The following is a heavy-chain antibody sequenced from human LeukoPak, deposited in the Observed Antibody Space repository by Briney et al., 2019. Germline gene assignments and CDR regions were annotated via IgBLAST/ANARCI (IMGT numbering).Heavy chain of an antibody. CDR1: GSTFSSYG. Sequence: GRSLRLSCAASGSTFSSYGMHWVRQAPGKGLEWVAVIWYDGSNKYYADSVKGRFTISRDNSKNTLYLQMNSLRAEDTAVYYCAKDGVYYYGSGSYYNLNWFDPWGQGTLVTVSS. D-gene: IGHD3-10*01. J-gene: IGHJ5*02. CDR2: IWYDGSNK. CDR3: AKDGVYYYGSGSYYNLNWFDP. V-gene: IGHV3-33*06.